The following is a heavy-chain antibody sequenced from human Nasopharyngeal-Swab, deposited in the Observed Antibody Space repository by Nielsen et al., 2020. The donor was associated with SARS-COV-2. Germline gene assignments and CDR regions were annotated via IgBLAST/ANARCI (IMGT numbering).Heavy chain of an antibody. D-gene: IGHD3-10*01. V-gene: IGHV6-1*01. CDR2: TYYRSKWYN. J-gene: IGHJ6*03. CDR3: ARVLWFGEEGDYYYYMDV. Sequence: SQTLSLTCAISGDSVSSNSAAWNWTRQSPSRGLEWLGRTYYRSKWYNDYAVSVKSRITINPDTSKNQFSLQLNSVTPEDTAVYYCARVLWFGEEGDYYYYMDVWGKGTTVTVSS. CDR1: GDSVSSNSAA.